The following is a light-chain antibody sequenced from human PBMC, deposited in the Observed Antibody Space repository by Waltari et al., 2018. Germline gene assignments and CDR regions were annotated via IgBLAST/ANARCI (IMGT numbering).Light chain of an antibody. CDR3: QSYDSSLSGV. CDR1: SSNIWAGYD. J-gene: IGLJ1*01. CDR2: GNS. Sequence: QSVLTQPPSVSGAPGQRVTISCTGSSSNIWAGYDVHWYQQLPGTAPKLLIYGNSNRPSGVPDRFSGSKSGTSASLAITGLQAEDEADYYCQSYDSSLSGVFGTGTKVTVL. V-gene: IGLV1-40*01.